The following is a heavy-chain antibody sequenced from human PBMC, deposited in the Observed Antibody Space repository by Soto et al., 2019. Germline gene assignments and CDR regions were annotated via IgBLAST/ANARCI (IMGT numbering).Heavy chain of an antibody. V-gene: IGHV6-1*01. D-gene: IGHD6-13*01. J-gene: IGHJ6*02. CDR2: TYYRSKWYN. CDR1: GDSVSSNSAA. CDR3: TRARSSSWDYFYGMDV. Sequence: PSQTLSLTCAISGDSVSSNSAAWNWIRQSPSRGLEWLGRTYYRSKWYNDYTLSVKSRITISPDTSKNQFSLQLSSVTPEDTAVYYCTRARSSSWDYFYGMDVWGQGTTVTVSS.